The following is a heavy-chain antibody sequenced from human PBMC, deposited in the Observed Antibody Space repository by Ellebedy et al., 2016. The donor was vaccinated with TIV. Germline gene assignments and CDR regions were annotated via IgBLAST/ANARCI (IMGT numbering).Heavy chain of an antibody. V-gene: IGHV3-73*01. CDR3: TKLNYTVQAGGP. CDR1: GFTFSDSA. J-gene: IGHJ4*02. CDR2: FRTKPNNYAT. Sequence: PGGSLRLSCTASGFTFSDSAMHWVRQASGKGLEWIARFRTKPNNYATTYRASVKGRFTISRDDSQQTAFLQINDLKTEDTAVYYCTKLNYTVQAGGPWGQGTLVTVSS. D-gene: IGHD1-7*01.